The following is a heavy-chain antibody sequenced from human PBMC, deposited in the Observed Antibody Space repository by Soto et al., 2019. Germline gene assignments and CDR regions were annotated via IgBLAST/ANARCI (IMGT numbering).Heavy chain of an antibody. J-gene: IGHJ6*03. CDR1: GGTFSSYA. CDR2: IIPIFGTA. Sequence: ASVKVSCKASGGTFSSYAISWVRQAPGQGLEWMGGIIPIFGTANYAQKFHGRVTITADESTSTAYMELSSLRSEDTAVYYCSRGFGGDYYYYYYMDVWGKGTTVTVSS. CDR3: SRGFGGDYYYYYYMDV. V-gene: IGHV1-69*13. D-gene: IGHD3-10*01.